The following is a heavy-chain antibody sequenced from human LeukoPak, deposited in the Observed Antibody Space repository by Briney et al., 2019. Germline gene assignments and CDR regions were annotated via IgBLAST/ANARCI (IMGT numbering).Heavy chain of an antibody. CDR2: ISAHNGNT. J-gene: IGHJ4*02. CDR1: GYTFTSYG. Sequence: ASVKVSCKASGYTFTSYGISWVRQAPGQGHEWMGWISAHNGNTNYAQKLQGRVTITRNTSKSTAYMELSSLRSEDTAVYYCARSRRGIAAAGTSYYFGYWGQGTLVTVSS. D-gene: IGHD6-13*01. CDR3: ARSRRGIAAAGTSYYFGY. V-gene: IGHV1-18*01.